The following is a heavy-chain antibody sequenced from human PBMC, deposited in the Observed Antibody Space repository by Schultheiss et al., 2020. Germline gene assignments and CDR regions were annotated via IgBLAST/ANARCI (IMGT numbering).Heavy chain of an antibody. D-gene: IGHD6-13*01. CDR3: ARVGSSWLHYYFDY. CDR1: GYTFTGYY. V-gene: IGHV1-2*04. Sequence: ASVKVSCKASGYTFTGYYMHWVRQAPGQGLEWMGWINPNSGGTNYAQKFQGWVTVTRDTSISAAYMDLTRLRSDGTAMYYCARVGSSWLHYYFDYWGQGTLVTVAS. J-gene: IGHJ4*02. CDR2: INPNSGGT.